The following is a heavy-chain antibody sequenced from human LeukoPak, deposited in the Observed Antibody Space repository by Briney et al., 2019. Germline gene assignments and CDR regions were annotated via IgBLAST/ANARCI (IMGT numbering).Heavy chain of an antibody. V-gene: IGHV4-38-2*02. D-gene: IGHD3-10*01. Sequence: SETLSLTCTVSGYSITSGYYWGWIRQPPGKGLEWIGSIYHTGSTYYNPSLKSRVTISVDTSKNQFSLNLSSVTAADTAMYYCARGQVVRGVIRDYWGQGTLITVSS. CDR1: GYSITSGYY. CDR2: IYHTGST. CDR3: ARGQVVRGVIRDY. J-gene: IGHJ4*02.